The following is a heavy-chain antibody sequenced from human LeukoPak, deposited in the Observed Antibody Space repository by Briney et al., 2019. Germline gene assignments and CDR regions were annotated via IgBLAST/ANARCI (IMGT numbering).Heavy chain of an antibody. CDR1: GDSISYHY. V-gene: IGHV4-4*07. J-gene: IGHJ3*02. CDR3: ARVRFTEEDAFDI. CDR2: IYSSASA. Sequence: SETLSLTCTVSGDSISYHYWSWIRQPAGKGLEWIGRIYSSASANYNPSLKSRVTMSLDTSKNQFSLNLTSVTAADTAVYYCARVRFTEEDAFDIWGQGTMVTVSS.